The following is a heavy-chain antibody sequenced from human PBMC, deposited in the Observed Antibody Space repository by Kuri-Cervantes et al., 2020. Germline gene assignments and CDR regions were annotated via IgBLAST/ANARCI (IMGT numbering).Heavy chain of an antibody. J-gene: IGHJ4*02. Sequence: SLKISCAASGFTFDDYAMHWVRQAPGKGLEWVSGISWNSGSIGYADSVKGRFTISRDNAKNSLYLQMNSLRAEDMAVYYCARDTRWFGELLFVYWGQGTLVTVSS. CDR3: ARDTRWFGELLFVY. CDR1: GFTFDDYA. V-gene: IGHV3-9*03. CDR2: ISWNSGSI. D-gene: IGHD3-10*01.